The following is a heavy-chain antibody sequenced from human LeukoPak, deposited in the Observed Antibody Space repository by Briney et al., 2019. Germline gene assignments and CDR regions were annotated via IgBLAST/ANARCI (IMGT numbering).Heavy chain of an antibody. CDR2: IYYSGST. CDR3: ARQGPRAIFGIGFDY. D-gene: IGHD3-3*01. V-gene: IGHV4-39*01. CDR1: GGSISSTTYY. J-gene: IGHJ4*02. Sequence: PSETLSLTCTVSGGSISSTTYYWGWIRQPPGKGLEWIGTIYYSGSTYYIPSLKGRVTISMDTSKNQFSLKLSPVTAAETAVYYCARQGPRAIFGIGFDYWGQGTLVTVSS.